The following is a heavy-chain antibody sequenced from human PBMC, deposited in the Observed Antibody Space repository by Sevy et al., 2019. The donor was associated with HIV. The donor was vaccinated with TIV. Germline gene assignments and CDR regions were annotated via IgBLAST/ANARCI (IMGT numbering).Heavy chain of an antibody. CDR3: ATGGYSSSWPIDY. CDR1: GFIFSSYA. J-gene: IGHJ4*02. Sequence: GGSLRLSRVASGFIFSSYAMHWVRQVPGKGLEWVAVISYDGTKKYYADSVKGRFTISRDNSKNTLFLQMNSLRAEDTAVYYCATGGYSSSWPIDYWGQGTLVTVSS. CDR2: ISYDGTKK. V-gene: IGHV3-30-3*01. D-gene: IGHD6-13*01.